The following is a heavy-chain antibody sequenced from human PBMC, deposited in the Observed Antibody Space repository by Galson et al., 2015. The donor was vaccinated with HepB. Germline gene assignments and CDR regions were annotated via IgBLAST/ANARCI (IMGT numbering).Heavy chain of an antibody. CDR1: GFTFSSYA. J-gene: IGHJ4*02. CDR3: AKAQGITMILLGY. CDR2: ISGSGGST. Sequence: SLRLSCAASGFTFSSYAMSWVRQAPGKGLEWVSAISGSGGSTYYADSVKGRFTISRDNSKNTLYLQMNSLRAEDTAVYYCAKAQGITMILLGYWGQGTLVTVSS. D-gene: IGHD3-22*01. V-gene: IGHV3-23*01.